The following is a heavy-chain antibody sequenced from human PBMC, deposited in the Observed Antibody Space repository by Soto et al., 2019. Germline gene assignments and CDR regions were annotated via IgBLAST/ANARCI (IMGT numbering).Heavy chain of an antibody. Sequence: QMQLQESGPGLVKPSGTLSLTCAVSGGSISSSNWWSWVRQPPGKGLEWIGEIYHSGSTNYNPSLKSRVTISVDKSKNQFSLKLSSVTAADTAVYYCARGHLYYYDSSGCYFDYWGQGTLVTVSS. V-gene: IGHV4-4*02. CDR3: ARGHLYYYDSSGCYFDY. D-gene: IGHD3-22*01. J-gene: IGHJ4*02. CDR2: IYHSGST. CDR1: GGSISSSNW.